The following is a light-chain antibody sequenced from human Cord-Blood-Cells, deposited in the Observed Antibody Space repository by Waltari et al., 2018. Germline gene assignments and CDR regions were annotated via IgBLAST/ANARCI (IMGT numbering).Light chain of an antibody. V-gene: IGKV1-39*01. CDR1: QSISSY. J-gene: IGKJ4*01. CDR3: QQSYSTPPT. CDR2: AAS. Sequence: DIQMTQSQSSLSASVGDRVTITCRASQSISSYLNWYQQKPGKAPKLLIYAASSLQSGFPSRFSGSGSGTDFTLTISSLQPEDFATYYCQQSYSTPPTFGGGTKVEIK.